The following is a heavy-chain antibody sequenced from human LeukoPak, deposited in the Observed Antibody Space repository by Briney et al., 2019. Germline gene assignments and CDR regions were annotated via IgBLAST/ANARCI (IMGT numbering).Heavy chain of an antibody. J-gene: IGHJ4*02. Sequence: GGSLRLSCAASGFTFSSYSMSWVRQAPGKGLEWVSVIYSGGSTYYADSVKGRFTISRDNSKNTLYLQMNSLRAEDTAVYYCAKDPRGYSYGPGDYWGQGTLVTVSS. V-gene: IGHV3-66*01. CDR2: IYSGGST. CDR1: GFTFSSYS. CDR3: AKDPRGYSYGPGDY. D-gene: IGHD5-18*01.